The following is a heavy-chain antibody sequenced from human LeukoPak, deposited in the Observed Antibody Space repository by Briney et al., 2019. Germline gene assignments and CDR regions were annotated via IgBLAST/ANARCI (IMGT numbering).Heavy chain of an antibody. CDR1: GFTFSSYA. CDR3: AKKFIVVVPAAPRGDAFDI. Sequence: GGSLRLSCVASGFTFSSYAMSWVRQAPGKGLEWVSAISGSGGSTYYADSVKGRFTISRDNSKNTLYLQMNSLRAEDTAVYYCAKKFIVVVPAAPRGDAFDIWGQGTMVTVSS. D-gene: IGHD2-2*01. V-gene: IGHV3-23*01. CDR2: ISGSGGST. J-gene: IGHJ3*02.